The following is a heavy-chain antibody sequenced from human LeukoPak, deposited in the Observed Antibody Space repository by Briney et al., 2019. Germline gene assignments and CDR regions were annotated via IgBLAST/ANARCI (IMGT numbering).Heavy chain of an antibody. J-gene: IGHJ4*02. CDR2: ISAYDGNT. CDR3: ARVFPEIAVAGTSFDY. Sequence: ASVKVSCKASGYTFTSYGISWVRQAPGQGLEWMGWISAYDGNTNYAQKPQGRVTMTTDTSTSTAYMELRSLRSDDTAVYYCARVFPEIAVAGTSFDYWGQGTLVTVSS. D-gene: IGHD6-19*01. CDR1: GYTFTSYG. V-gene: IGHV1-18*01.